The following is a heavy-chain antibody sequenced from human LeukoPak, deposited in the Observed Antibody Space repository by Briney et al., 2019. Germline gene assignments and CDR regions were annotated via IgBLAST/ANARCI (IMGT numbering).Heavy chain of an antibody. CDR3: ARDRSYSGYDSRIFDY. CDR1: GGSISSGGYY. J-gene: IGHJ4*02. D-gene: IGHD5-12*01. Sequence: SETLSLTCTVSGGSISSGGYYWSWVRQHPGKGLEWIGYIYYSGSTYYNPSLKSRVTISVDTSKNQFSLKLSSVTAADTAVYYCARDRSYSGYDSRIFDYWGQGTLVTVSS. CDR2: IYYSGST. V-gene: IGHV4-31*03.